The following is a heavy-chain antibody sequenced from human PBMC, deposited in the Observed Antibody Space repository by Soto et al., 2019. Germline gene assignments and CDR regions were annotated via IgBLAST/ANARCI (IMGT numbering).Heavy chain of an antibody. CDR3: APLYCGGDCYSFDY. J-gene: IGHJ4*02. CDR1: GYTLTELS. D-gene: IGHD2-21*02. CDR2: FDPEDGET. V-gene: IGHV1-24*01. Sequence: ASVKVSCKVSGYTLTELSMHWVRQAPGKGLEWMGGFDPEDGETIYAQKFQGRVTMTEDTSTDTAYMELSSLRSKDTAVYYCAPLYCGGDCYSFDYWGQGTLVTVSS.